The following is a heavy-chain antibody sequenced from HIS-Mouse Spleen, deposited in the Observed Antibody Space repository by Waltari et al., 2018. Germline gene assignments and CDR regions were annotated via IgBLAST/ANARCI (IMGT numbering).Heavy chain of an antibody. V-gene: IGHV4-31*03. Sequence: QVQLQESGPGLVKPSQTLSLTCTVSGGSIRRGGYYWSWFRQHPGKGLEWIGYIYYSGSTYYNPSLKSRVTISVDTSKNQFSLKLSSVTAADTAVYYCARFVLRFLHFDYWGQGTLVTVSS. J-gene: IGHJ4*02. CDR3: ARFVLRFLHFDY. CDR1: GGSIRRGGYY. CDR2: IYYSGST. D-gene: IGHD3-3*01.